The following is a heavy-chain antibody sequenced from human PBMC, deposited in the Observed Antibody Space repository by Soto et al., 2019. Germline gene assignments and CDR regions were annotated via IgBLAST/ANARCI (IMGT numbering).Heavy chain of an antibody. CDR1: GYTFTSYA. Sequence: ASVKVSCKASGYTFTSYAMHWVREAPGQRLEWMGWINAGNDNTKYSQKLQGRATITRDTSASTDYMELSSLRSEDTAVYYCVREERYCSSTSCSSAFVYWGQGTLVTVSS. CDR3: VREERYCSSTSCSSAFVY. CDR2: INAGNDNT. D-gene: IGHD2-2*01. V-gene: IGHV1-3*01. J-gene: IGHJ4*02.